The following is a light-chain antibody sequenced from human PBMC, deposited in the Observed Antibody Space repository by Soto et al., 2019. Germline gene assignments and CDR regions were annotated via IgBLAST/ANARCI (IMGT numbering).Light chain of an antibody. CDR1: SRDVGGSNY. Sequence: QSALIQPASVSGSPGQSITISCTGTSRDVGGSNYVSWYQHHPHRAPKLLIYEVSYRPSGVSNRFSGSKSANTASLTISGLQAEDEADYYCSSYTSSSTLVFGGGTQLTVL. J-gene: IGLJ2*01. CDR2: EVS. V-gene: IGLV2-14*01. CDR3: SSYTSSSTLV.